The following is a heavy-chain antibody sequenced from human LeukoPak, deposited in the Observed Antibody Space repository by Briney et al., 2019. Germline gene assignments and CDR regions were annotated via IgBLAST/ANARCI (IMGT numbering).Heavy chain of an antibody. CDR3: ARSYYYDSSGYYSHDAFDI. J-gene: IGHJ3*02. D-gene: IGHD3-22*01. V-gene: IGHV5-51*01. Sequence: GASLKISCKGSGYSFTSYWIGWVRQMPGKGLEWMGIIYPGDSDTRYSLSFQGQVTISADKSISTAYLQWSSLKASDTAMYYCARSYYYDSSGYYSHDAFDIWGQGTMVTVSS. CDR1: GYSFTSYW. CDR2: IYPGDSDT.